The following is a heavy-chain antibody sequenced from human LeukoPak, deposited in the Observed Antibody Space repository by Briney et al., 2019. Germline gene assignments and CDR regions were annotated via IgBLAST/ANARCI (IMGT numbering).Heavy chain of an antibody. CDR3: AKDGPDFWSGYYFEQGAFDY. CDR1: GFTFSSYA. CDR2: ISGSGGST. D-gene: IGHD3-3*01. V-gene: IGHV3-23*01. J-gene: IGHJ4*02. Sequence: PGGSLRLSCAASGFTFSSYAMSWVRQAPGKGLEWVSAISGSGGSTYYADSVKGRFTISRDNSKNTLYLQMNSLRAEGTAVYYCAKDGPDFWSGYYFEQGAFDYWGQGTLVTVSS.